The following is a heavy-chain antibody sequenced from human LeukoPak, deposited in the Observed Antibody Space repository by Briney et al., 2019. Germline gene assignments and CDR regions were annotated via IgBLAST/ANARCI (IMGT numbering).Heavy chain of an antibody. J-gene: IGHJ5*02. CDR1: GYTFTSYA. CDR3: AAVLLWFGEPTGPWFDP. D-gene: IGHD3-10*01. Sequence: ASVKVSCKASGYTFTSYAMNWVRQAPGQGLEWMGWINTNTGNPTYAQGFTGRFVFSLDTSVSTAYLQISSLKAEDTAVYYCAAVLLWFGEPTGPWFDPWGQGTLVTVSS. CDR2: INTNTGNP. V-gene: IGHV7-4-1*02.